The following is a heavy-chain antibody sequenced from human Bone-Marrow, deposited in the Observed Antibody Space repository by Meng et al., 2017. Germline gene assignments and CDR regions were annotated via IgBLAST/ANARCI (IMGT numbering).Heavy chain of an antibody. CDR3: ARDQTYSGRYYRPYYFDY. CDR1: GFTFSSYT. CDR2: ISYDGSEY. Sequence: WGSLSLSCAASGFTFSSYTMHCVRPAPGKGLEWVALISYDGSEYYYSDSVKGRFTISRDDSKNTLYLQMISLRAEDTAVYYCARDQTYSGRYYRPYYFDYWGQGTLVTVSS. D-gene: IGHD1-26*01. J-gene: IGHJ4*02. V-gene: IGHV3-30*04.